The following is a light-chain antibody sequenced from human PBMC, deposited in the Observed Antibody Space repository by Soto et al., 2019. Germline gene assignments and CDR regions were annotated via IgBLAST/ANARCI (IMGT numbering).Light chain of an antibody. Sequence: SYELTQPPSVSVAPGKTARITCGGNNIETKDVHWYQQKPGQAPVLVISYDNDRSSGIPERFSGSNSGNTATLTITRVEAGDEADYYCQVWDTSSDHSVVFGGGTKLTVL. V-gene: IGLV3-21*04. CDR1: NIETKD. CDR2: YDN. CDR3: QVWDTSSDHSVV. J-gene: IGLJ2*01.